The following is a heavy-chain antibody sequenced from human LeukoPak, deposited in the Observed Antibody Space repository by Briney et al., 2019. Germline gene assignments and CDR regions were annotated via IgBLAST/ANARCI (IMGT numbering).Heavy chain of an antibody. CDR2: INPSGGST. CDR3: ARAADFWSGFDP. Sequence: ASVKVSCKASGYTFTSYYMHWVRQAPGQGLEWLGIINPSGGSTSYAQKFQGRVTMTRDMSTSTVYMELSSLGSEDTAVYYCARAADFWSGFDPWGQGTLVTVSS. CDR1: GYTFTSYY. D-gene: IGHD3-3*01. V-gene: IGHV1-46*01. J-gene: IGHJ5*02.